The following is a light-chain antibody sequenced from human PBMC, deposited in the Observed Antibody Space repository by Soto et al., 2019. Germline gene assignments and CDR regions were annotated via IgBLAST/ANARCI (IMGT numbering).Light chain of an antibody. V-gene: IGKV3-15*01. CDR1: QSVSSN. CDR3: QQYNNWPPYMYT. Sequence: EIVMTQSLATLSVSPGERATLSCRASQSVSSNLAWYQQKPGQAPRLLIYGASTRATGIPARFSGSGSGTEFTLTISSLQSEDFAVYYCQQYNNWPPYMYTFGQGTKLEIK. CDR2: GAS. J-gene: IGKJ2*01.